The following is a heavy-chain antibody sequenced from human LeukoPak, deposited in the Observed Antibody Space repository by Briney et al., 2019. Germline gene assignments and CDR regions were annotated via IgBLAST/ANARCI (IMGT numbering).Heavy chain of an antibody. CDR2: IYDNESA. D-gene: IGHD3-3*01. CDR3: ARAGTRSIRGVFGVVPEYFDY. J-gene: IGHJ4*02. Sequence: PSETLSLTCTVSGVSINGHYWSWIRQPPGKGLEWIGFIYDNESANYKSSLESRVTMTVDTSKNQFSLKLSSVTAADTAVYYCARAGTRSIRGVFGVVPEYFDYWGQGTLVTVSS. CDR1: GVSINGHY. V-gene: IGHV4-59*11.